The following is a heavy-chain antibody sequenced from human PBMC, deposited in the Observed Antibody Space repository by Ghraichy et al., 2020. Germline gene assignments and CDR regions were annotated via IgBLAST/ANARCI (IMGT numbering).Heavy chain of an antibody. V-gene: IGHV2-5*02. CDR2: IYWDDDK. CDR3: AHRASHWGYTWFDP. Sequence: XGPTLVKPTQTLTLTCTFSGFSLSTGRVGVGWIRQPPGKALEWLAVIYWDDDKRYSPSLKSRLTITKDTSKNQVVLTMTNMDPVDTATYYCAHRASHWGYTWFDPWGXGTLVTVSS. CDR1: GFSLSTGRVG. J-gene: IGHJ5*02. D-gene: IGHD7-27*01.